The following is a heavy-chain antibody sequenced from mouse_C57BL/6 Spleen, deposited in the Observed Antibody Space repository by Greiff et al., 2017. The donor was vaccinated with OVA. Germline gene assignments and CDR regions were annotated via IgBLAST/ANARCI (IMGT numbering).Heavy chain of an antibody. J-gene: IGHJ3*01. Sequence: EVQLQQSGAELVRPGASVKLSCTASGFNIKDDYMHWVKQRPEQGLEWIGWIDPENGDTEYASKFQGKATITADTSSNTAYLQHSSLTSEDPAVYYCTTDVGSYPWFAYWGKGTLVTVSA. CDR3: TTDVGSYPWFAY. V-gene: IGHV14-4*01. CDR2: IDPENGDT. D-gene: IGHD1-1*02. CDR1: GFNIKDDY.